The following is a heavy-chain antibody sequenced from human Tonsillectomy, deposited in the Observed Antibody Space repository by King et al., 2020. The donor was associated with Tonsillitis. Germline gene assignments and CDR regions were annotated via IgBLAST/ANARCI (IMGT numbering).Heavy chain of an antibody. CDR1: GGTFSGYT. D-gene: IGHD6-13*01. CDR2: IIPSFGTP. CDR3: VRDAIAAAGLDS. Sequence: VQLVQSGAEVKKPGSSVKVSCKASGGTFSGYTMYWVRQAPGQGLEWMGEIIPSFGTPNYARKFQGRVTITADVSTSTAYMELTSLSSDDTAVFFCVRDAIAAAGLDSGGQGTLVTVSS. J-gene: IGHJ4*02. V-gene: IGHV1-69*01.